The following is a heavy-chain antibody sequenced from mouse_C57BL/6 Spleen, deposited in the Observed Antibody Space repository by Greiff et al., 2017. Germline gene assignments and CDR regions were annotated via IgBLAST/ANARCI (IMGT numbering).Heavy chain of an antibody. CDR2: ISDGGSYT. CDR1: GFTFSSYA. Sequence: EVMLVESGGGLVKPGGSLKLSCAASGFTFSSYAMSWVRQTPEKRLEWVATISDGGSYTYYPDNVKGRFTISRDNAKNNRYLQMSHLKSEDTAMYYCASLYGNYSYAMDYWGQGTSVTVSS. J-gene: IGHJ4*01. D-gene: IGHD2-1*01. CDR3: ASLYGNYSYAMDY. V-gene: IGHV5-4*03.